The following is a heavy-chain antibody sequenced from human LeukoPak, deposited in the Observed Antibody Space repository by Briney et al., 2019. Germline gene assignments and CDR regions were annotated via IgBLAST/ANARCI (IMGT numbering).Heavy chain of an antibody. CDR1: GYTFTGYY. Sequence: ASVKISCKASGYTFTGYYMHWVRQAPGQGLEWMGWINPNSGGTNYAQKFQGRVTMTRDTSISTAYMELSRLRSDDTAVYYCARVAAYCGGDCYVGAFDIWGQGTMVTVSS. V-gene: IGHV1-2*02. CDR2: INPNSGGT. J-gene: IGHJ3*02. D-gene: IGHD2-21*02. CDR3: ARVAAYCGGDCYVGAFDI.